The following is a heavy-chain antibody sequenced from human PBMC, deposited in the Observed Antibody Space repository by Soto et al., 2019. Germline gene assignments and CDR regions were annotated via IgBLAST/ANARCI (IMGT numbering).Heavy chain of an antibody. CDR1: GASISSYY. CDR3: ARARYGSGNLRRGWFDP. CDR2: IYYSGST. Sequence: PSETLSLTCTVSGASISSYYWNWIRQPPGKGLEWIGDIYYSGSTNYSPSLKSRVTISVDTSKNQFSLKLSSVTAADTAVYYCARARYGSGNLRRGWFDPWGQGTLVTVSS. J-gene: IGHJ5*02. V-gene: IGHV4-59*01. D-gene: IGHD3-10*01.